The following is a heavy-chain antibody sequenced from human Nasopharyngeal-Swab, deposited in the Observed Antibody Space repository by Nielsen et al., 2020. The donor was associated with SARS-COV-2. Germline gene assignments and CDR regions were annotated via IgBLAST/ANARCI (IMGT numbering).Heavy chain of an antibody. D-gene: IGHD3-10*01. J-gene: IGHJ6*03. CDR3: AKDGDGSGSYGDYYYYYMDV. Sequence: GSLRLSCAASGFTFSSYAMSWVRQAPGKGLEWVSAISGSGGSTYYADSVKGRFTISRDNSKNTLYLQMNSLRAEDTAVYYCAKDGDGSGSYGDYYYYYMDVWGKGTTVTVSS. CDR1: GFTFSSYA. CDR2: ISGSGGST. V-gene: IGHV3-23*01.